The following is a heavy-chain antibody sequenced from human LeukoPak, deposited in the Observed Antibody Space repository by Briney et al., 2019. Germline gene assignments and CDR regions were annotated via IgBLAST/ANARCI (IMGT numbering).Heavy chain of an antibody. CDR1: GGSISSYY. CDR2: IYYSGST. V-gene: IGHV4-59*01. D-gene: IGHD1-26*01. Sequence: SETLSLTCTVSGGSISSYYWSWIRQPPGKGLEWIGYIYYSGSTNYNPSLKSRVTISVDTSKNQFSLKLGSVTAADTAVYYCARDLGVVGATVAFDIWGQGTMVTVSS. J-gene: IGHJ3*02. CDR3: ARDLGVVGATVAFDI.